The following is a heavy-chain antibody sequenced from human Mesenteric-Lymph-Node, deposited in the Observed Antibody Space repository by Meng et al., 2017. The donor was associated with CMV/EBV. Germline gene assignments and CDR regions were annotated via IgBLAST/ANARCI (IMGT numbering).Heavy chain of an antibody. CDR3: ARNLMPPGNYDILTGYLDV. V-gene: IGHV3-48*03. Sequence: GGSLRLSCEVSGFTFSSYQMTWVRQAPGKGLEWISYIGMSGSSRHYADSVKGRFTISRDNAKNSLYLQMNSLTAEDTAVYYCARNLMPPGNYDILTGYLDVWGQGTTVTVSS. D-gene: IGHD3-9*01. CDR1: GFTFSSYQ. CDR2: IGMSGSSR. J-gene: IGHJ6*02.